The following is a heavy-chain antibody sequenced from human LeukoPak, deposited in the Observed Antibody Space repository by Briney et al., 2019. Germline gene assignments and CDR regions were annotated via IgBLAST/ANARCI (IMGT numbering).Heavy chain of an antibody. V-gene: IGHV1-8*01. D-gene: IGHD3-22*01. CDR1: GYTFTSYD. Sequence: ASVKVSCKTSGYTFTSYDLNWVRQATGQRLEWMGWVNPNSGNTGYAQKFQGRVTMTMDPSISTAYMELSSLRSEDTAVYYCARRSDDYDSSAYYHWGQGTLVTVSS. J-gene: IGHJ4*02. CDR3: ARRSDDYDSSAYYH. CDR2: VNPNSGNT.